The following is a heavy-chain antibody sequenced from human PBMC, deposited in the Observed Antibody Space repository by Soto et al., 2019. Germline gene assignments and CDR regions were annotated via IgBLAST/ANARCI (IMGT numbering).Heavy chain of an antibody. D-gene: IGHD1-26*01. CDR1: GFTFSDYY. V-gene: IGHV3-11*06. CDR3: ARAVGNYYGMDV. CDR2: SDGSSAYT. Sequence: QVQLVESGGGLVKPGGSLRLSCAASGFTFSDYYMNWIRQAPGKGLEWLSSSDGSSAYTNYADSVKGRFTISRDNAKNSLFLQLTSLRDEDPAVYYCARAVGNYYGMDVWGQGTTVTVSS. J-gene: IGHJ6*02.